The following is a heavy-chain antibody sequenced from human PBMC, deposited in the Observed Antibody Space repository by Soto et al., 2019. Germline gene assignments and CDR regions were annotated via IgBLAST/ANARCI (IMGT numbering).Heavy chain of an antibody. D-gene: IGHD1-26*01. J-gene: IGHJ4*02. V-gene: IGHV1-69*12. CDR3: ARGRGGSYRAYFDY. CDR1: GCTFSSYA. CDR2: IIPIFGTA. Sequence: QVQLVQSGAEVKKPGSSVKVSCKASGCTFSSYAISWVRQAPGQRLEWMGGIIPIFGTANYAQKFQGRVTITADESTTTAYMELSSLRSEDTAVYYCARGRGGSYRAYFDYWGQGTLVTVSS.